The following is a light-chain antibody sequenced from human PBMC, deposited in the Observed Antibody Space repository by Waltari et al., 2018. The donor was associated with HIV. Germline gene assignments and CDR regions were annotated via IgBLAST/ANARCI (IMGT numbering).Light chain of an antibody. CDR2: YDS. CDR1: HIRHKS. Sequence: SYVLTQPPSVSVAPGETATLPWAGNHIRHKSVPRFQQKPGQAPVLVIHYDSDRPSGIPERFSGSNAGNAATLIITTVEAGDEADYYCQVWDSTNDHLIFGGGTKLTVL. J-gene: IGLJ2*01. V-gene: IGLV3-21*04. CDR3: QVWDSTNDHLI.